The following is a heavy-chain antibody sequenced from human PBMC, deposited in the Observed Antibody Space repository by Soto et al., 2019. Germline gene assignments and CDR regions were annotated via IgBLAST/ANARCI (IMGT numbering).Heavy chain of an antibody. CDR1: GLAFRNFG. Sequence: QVQLVESGGGVVQPGTSLRLSCFASGLAFRNFGIHWVRQAPGKGLEWLAVISHDSTDKRFADSMQGRLHISRDNSKSTVYLEMSTLTPEDTALYFCALTRRSTLLEVPGPGFEHWGRVTLVTVSS. J-gene: IGHJ4*01. D-gene: IGHD3-3*01. CDR3: ALTRRSTLLEVPGPGFEH. V-gene: IGHV3-30*03. CDR2: ISHDSTDK.